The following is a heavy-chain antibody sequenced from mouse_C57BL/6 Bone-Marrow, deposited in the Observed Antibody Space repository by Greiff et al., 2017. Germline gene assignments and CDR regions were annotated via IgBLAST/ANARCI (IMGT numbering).Heavy chain of an antibody. J-gene: IGHJ4*01. D-gene: IGHD1-1*01. CDR2: IDPEDGDT. CDR1: GFNIKDYY. V-gene: IGHV14-1*01. Sequence: EVQLQQSGAELVRPGASVKLSCTASGFNIKDYYMHWVKQRPEQGLEWIGRIDPEDGDTEYAPKFQGKATITADTSSNTAYLQLSSLTSEDTAVYYCTTAITTVVARENYYAMDYWGQGTSVTVSS. CDR3: TTAITTVVARENYYAMDY.